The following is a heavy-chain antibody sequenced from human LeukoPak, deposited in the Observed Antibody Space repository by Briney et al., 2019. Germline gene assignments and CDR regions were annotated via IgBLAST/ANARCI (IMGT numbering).Heavy chain of an antibody. CDR3: AKSPSWGPAAAGMRLDY. J-gene: IGHJ4*02. D-gene: IGHD6-13*01. V-gene: IGHV3-23*01. CDR1: GFTFSSYA. Sequence: GGSLRLSCAASGFTFSSYAMGWVRQAPGKGLEWVSIVSISGGTTYFADSVKGRFTISRDNSKNTLYLQMNSLRAEDTAVYYCAKSPSWGPAAAGMRLDYWGQGTLVTVSS. CDR2: VSISGGTT.